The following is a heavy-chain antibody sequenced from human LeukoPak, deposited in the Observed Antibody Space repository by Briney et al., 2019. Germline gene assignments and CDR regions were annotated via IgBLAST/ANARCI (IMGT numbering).Heavy chain of an antibody. V-gene: IGHV4-4*02. J-gene: IGHJ4*02. D-gene: IGHD5-12*01. CDR1: DGSISNSNW. CDR3: ARPRRRKSGYSFDY. Sequence: PSETLSLTCGVSDGSISNSNWWSWVRQPPGKGLEWIGEIYHNGSTNYNPSLKSRVTISVDTSKNQFSLKLSSVTAADTAVYYCARPRRRKSGYSFDYWGQGTLVTVSS. CDR2: IYHNGST.